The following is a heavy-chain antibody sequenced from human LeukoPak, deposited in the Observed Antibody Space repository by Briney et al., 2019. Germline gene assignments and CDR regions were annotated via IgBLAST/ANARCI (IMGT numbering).Heavy chain of an antibody. CDR3: ARADSSGKDDAFDI. J-gene: IGHJ3*02. CDR2: IYHSGST. V-gene: IGHV4-30-2*01. CDR1: GGSISSGGYY. D-gene: IGHD3-22*01. Sequence: SKTLSLTCTVSGGSISSGGYYWSWIRQPPGKGLEWIGYIYHSGSTYYNPSLKSRVTISVDRSKNQFSLKLSSVTAADTAVYYCARADSSGKDDAFDIWGQGTMVTVSS.